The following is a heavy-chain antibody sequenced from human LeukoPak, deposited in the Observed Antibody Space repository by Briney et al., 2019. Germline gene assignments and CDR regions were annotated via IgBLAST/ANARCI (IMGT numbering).Heavy chain of an antibody. D-gene: IGHD2-2*01. CDR2: IYYSGST. CDR3: ARGIVVVPAAYFDY. Sequence: PSETLSLTCTVSGGSISSGGYYWSWIRQHPGKGLEWIGYIYYSGSTYYNPSLKGRATISVDTSKNQFSLKLSSVTAADTAVYYCARGIVVVPAAYFDYWGQGTLVTVSS. V-gene: IGHV4-31*03. CDR1: GGSISSGGYY. J-gene: IGHJ4*02.